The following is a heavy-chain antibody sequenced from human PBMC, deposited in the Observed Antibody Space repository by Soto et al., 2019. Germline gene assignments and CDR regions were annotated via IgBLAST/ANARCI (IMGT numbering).Heavy chain of an antibody. V-gene: IGHV3-23*01. D-gene: IGHD2-8*01. CDR3: AKRPETDYFMVYYFDY. CDR2: ISGSGGST. J-gene: IGHJ4*02. CDR1: GFTFSSYA. Sequence: GGSLRLSCAASGFTFSSYAMSWVRQAPGKGLEWVSAISGSGGSTYYADSVKGRFTISRDNSKNTLYLQMNSLRAEDTAVYYCAKRPETDYFMVYYFDYWGQGTLVTVSS.